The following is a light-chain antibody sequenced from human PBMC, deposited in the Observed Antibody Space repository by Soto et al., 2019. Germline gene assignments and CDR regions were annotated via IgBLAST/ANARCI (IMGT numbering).Light chain of an antibody. CDR2: DAS. Sequence: EIVLTQPPGTLSLSPGERATLSCRASQSITNNYLGWYQQKPGQAPRVLIFDASIRATGIPDRFSASGSGSDFTLTISRLEPDDFAVYYCHQYDSLPLTFGGGTKVDIK. CDR1: QSITNNY. V-gene: IGKV3-20*01. CDR3: HQYDSLPLT. J-gene: IGKJ4*01.